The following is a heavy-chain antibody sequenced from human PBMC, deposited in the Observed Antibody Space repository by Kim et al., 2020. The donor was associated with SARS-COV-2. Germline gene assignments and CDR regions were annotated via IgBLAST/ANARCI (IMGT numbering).Heavy chain of an antibody. J-gene: IGHJ4*02. D-gene: IGHD2-8*02. CDR1: GYIFTNFA. CDR3: ARDLFHTGFDY. CDR2: INAGTGYT. Sequence: ASVKVSCKASGYIFTNFAIQWVRQAPGQRLEWMGWINAGTGYTKFSQQFQGRVTFTRDTSANTASMELSSLGSEDTAVYYCARDLFHTGFDYWGQGTLVAVSS. V-gene: IGHV1-3*01.